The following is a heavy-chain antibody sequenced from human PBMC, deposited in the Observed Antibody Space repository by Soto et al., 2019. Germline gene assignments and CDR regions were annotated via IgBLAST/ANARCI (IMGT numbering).Heavy chain of an antibody. Sequence: PGGSLRLSCAASGLTFSNSPMTWVRQAPGKGLEWVSGISGSGHNTYYADSVKGRFTVSRDNSKNTLYLQMNSLKVEDTAVYYCAQSNIDMDVWGQGTTVIVSS. J-gene: IGHJ6*02. CDR3: AQSNIDMDV. V-gene: IGHV3-23*01. CDR1: GLTFSNSP. CDR2: ISGSGHNT. D-gene: IGHD5-12*01.